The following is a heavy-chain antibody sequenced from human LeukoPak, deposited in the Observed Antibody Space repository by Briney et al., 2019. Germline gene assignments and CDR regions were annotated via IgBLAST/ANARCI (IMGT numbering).Heavy chain of an antibody. CDR3: ARAGVSEVLRYFDWLYYFDY. D-gene: IGHD3-9*01. V-gene: IGHV1-18*01. Sequence: ASVKVSCKASGYTFTSYGISWVRQAPGQGLEWMGWISAYNGNTNYAQKLQGRVTMTTDTSTSTAYMELRSLRSGDTAVYYCARAGVSEVLRYFDWLYYFDYWGQGTLVTVSS. J-gene: IGHJ4*02. CDR1: GYTFTSYG. CDR2: ISAYNGNT.